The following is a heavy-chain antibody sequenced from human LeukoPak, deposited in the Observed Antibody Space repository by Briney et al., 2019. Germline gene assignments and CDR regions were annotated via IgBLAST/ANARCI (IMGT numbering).Heavy chain of an antibody. Sequence: SETLSLTCAVSGGSISSSNWWSWVRQPPGKGLEWIGYIYYSGSIYYNPSLKSRVTMSVDTSKNQFSLKLSSVTAVDTAVYYCARTMSSSHTVYGMDVWGQGTTVTVSS. CDR2: IYYSGSI. D-gene: IGHD2-2*02. J-gene: IGHJ6*02. CDR1: GGSISSSNW. CDR3: ARTMSSSHTVYGMDV. V-gene: IGHV4-28*05.